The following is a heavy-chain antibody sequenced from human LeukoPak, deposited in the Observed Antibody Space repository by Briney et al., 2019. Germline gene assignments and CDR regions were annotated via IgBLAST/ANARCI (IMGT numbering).Heavy chain of an antibody. J-gene: IGHJ4*02. CDR2: ISGSGGST. Sequence: GGSLRLSCAASGFTFSSYAMSWVRQAPGKGLEWVSAISGSGGSTYYADSVKGRFTISRDNSKNTLYLQMNSLRAEDTAVYYCAKEGTFVVVPAATYDYCGQGTLVTVSS. D-gene: IGHD2-2*01. V-gene: IGHV3-23*01. CDR1: GFTFSSYA. CDR3: AKEGTFVVVPAATYDY.